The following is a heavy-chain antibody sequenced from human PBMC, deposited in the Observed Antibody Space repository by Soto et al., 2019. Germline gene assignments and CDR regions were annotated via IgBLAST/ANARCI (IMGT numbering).Heavy chain of an antibody. D-gene: IGHD2-15*01. CDR1: GYTFTSYL. CDR2: IIPIFGTA. Sequence: QVLLVQSGAEVKKPGASVKVSCKASGYTFTSYLIHWVRQAPGQGLEWMGGIIPIFGTANYAQKFQGRVTITADKSTSTAYMELSSLRSEDTAVYYCARDRVGYCSGGSCYLDAFDIWGQGTMVTVSS. V-gene: IGHV1-69*06. CDR3: ARDRVGYCSGGSCYLDAFDI. J-gene: IGHJ3*02.